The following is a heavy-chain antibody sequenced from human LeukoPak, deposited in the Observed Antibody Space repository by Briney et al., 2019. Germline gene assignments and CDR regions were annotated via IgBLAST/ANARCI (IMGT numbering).Heavy chain of an antibody. V-gene: IGHV1-69*13. J-gene: IGHJ3*02. CDR1: GGTFSSYA. Sequence: SVKVSCKASGGTFSSYAISWVRQAPGQGLEWMGGIIPIFGTANYAQKFQGRVTITADESTSTAYMELSSLRSEDTAVYYCARPLLEWELLSHGAFDIWGQGTMVTVSS. CDR3: ARPLLEWELLSHGAFDI. CDR2: IIPIFGTA. D-gene: IGHD1-26*01.